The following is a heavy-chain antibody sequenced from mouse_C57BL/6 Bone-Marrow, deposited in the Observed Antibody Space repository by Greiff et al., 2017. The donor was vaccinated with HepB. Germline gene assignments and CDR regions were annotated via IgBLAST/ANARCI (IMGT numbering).Heavy chain of an antibody. D-gene: IGHD2-3*01. Sequence: VQLVESGAELVKPGASVKISCKASGYAFSSYWMNWVKQRPGKGLEWIGQIYPGDGDTNYNGKFKGKATLTADKSSSTAYMQLSSLTSEDSAVYFCARFWLLRTYAMDYWGQGTSVTVSS. CDR3: ARFWLLRTYAMDY. CDR2: IYPGDGDT. CDR1: GYAFSSYW. V-gene: IGHV1-80*01. J-gene: IGHJ4*01.